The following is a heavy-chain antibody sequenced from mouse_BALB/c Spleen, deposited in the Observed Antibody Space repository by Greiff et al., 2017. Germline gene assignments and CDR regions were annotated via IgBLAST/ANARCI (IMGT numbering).Heavy chain of an antibody. CDR1: GYTFTSYV. V-gene: IGHV1-14*01. CDR2: INPYNDGT. CDR3: AREWELGYGCDWFAY. Sequence: EVKLVESGPELVKPGASVKMSCKASGYTFTSYVMHWVKQKPGQGLEWIGYINPYNDGTKYNEKFKGKATLTSDKSSSTAYMGLSSLTSEDSAVYDCAREWELGYGCDWFAYWGQGTMVTVSA. D-gene: IGHD2-2*01. J-gene: IGHJ3*01.